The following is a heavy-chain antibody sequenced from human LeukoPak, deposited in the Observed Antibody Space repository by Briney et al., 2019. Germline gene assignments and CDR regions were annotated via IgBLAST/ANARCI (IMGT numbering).Heavy chain of an antibody. CDR1: GFTFSSYN. Sequence: GGSLRLSCAASGFTFSSYNMNWVRQAPGKGLEWVSSISSSSSYIYYADSVKGRFTISRDNAKNSLYLQMNSLRAEDTAVYYCARVLYSSGSPFDYWGQGTLVTVSS. CDR2: ISSSSSYI. V-gene: IGHV3-21*01. J-gene: IGHJ4*02. D-gene: IGHD3-22*01. CDR3: ARVLYSSGSPFDY.